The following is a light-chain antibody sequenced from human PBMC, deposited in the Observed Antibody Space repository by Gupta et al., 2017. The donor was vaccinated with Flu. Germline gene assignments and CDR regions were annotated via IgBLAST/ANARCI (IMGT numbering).Light chain of an antibody. CDR1: QDISKY. CDR2: DAS. V-gene: IGKV1-33*01. Sequence: DIQITQCLPSLSASVGDRVTITCQASQDISKYLNWYQQKPGKAPKLLSYDASNLETGVPSRFSGSGSGTDFTFTISSLQPEDIATYYCQQYDNLLTFGQGTRLEIK. CDR3: QQYDNLLT. J-gene: IGKJ5*01.